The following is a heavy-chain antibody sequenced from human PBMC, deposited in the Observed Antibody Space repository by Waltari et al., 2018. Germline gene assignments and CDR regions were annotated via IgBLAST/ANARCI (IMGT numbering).Heavy chain of an antibody. V-gene: IGHV1-46*01. Sequence: QVQLVQSGAEVKKPGASVKVSCKASGYTFTSYYMHWVRQAPGQGLEWMGIIDPSGGSTSYAQKFQGRVTVTRDTSTSTVYMELSSLRSEDTAVYYCARTILRGYYGMDVWGQGTTVTVSS. CDR1: GYTFTSYY. D-gene: IGHD3-9*01. CDR2: IDPSGGST. CDR3: ARTILRGYYGMDV. J-gene: IGHJ6*02.